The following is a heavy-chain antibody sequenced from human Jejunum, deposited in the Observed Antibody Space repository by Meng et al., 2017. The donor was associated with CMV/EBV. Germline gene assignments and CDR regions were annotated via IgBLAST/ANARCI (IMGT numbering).Heavy chain of an antibody. J-gene: IGHJ6*02. CDR3: ARGGITVFGVVIIDYYGMDV. V-gene: IGHV3-7*01. Sequence: YWMTWVGQAPGKGLEWVANINQDGSEKYYVESVRGRSTISRDNAKNSLYLQMSSLRAEDTAVYFCARGGITVFGVVIIDYYGMDVWGQGTTVTVSS. CDR1: YW. D-gene: IGHD3-3*01. CDR2: INQDGSEK.